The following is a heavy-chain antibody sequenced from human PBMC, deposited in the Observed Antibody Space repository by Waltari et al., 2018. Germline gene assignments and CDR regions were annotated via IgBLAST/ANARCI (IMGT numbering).Heavy chain of an antibody. J-gene: IGHJ4*02. Sequence: QVQLQESGPGLVKPSETLSLTCSVSGAYFESSSHYWGWVRQPPGKGLEWIGRIYYSGSTYYNPSLKSRVNRSVDTANYQFSLKVTSVTAADTAIYYCARTAYDHLTGYPTLDHWGQGILVTVSS. CDR1: GAYFESSSHY. D-gene: IGHD3-9*01. V-gene: IGHV4-39*07. CDR2: IYYSGST. CDR3: ARTAYDHLTGYPTLDH.